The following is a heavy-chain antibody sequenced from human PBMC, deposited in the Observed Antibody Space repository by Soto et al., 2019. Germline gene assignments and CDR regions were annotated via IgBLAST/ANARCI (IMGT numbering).Heavy chain of an antibody. D-gene: IGHD3-10*01. CDR2: ISYSGNT. V-gene: IGHV4-30-4*01. J-gene: IGHJ6*02. Sequence: QVQLQESGPGLVKPSQTLSLTCSVSGASITSRGSYWTWIRQPPGKALEWIGHISYSGNTFYNSSLQSRLTISVDTSKNQFSLKMTSVTAADTAVYFCARETMWPSGRYYYYHMDVWGQGTTVPVSS. CDR1: GASITSRGSY. CDR3: ARETMWPSGRYYYYHMDV.